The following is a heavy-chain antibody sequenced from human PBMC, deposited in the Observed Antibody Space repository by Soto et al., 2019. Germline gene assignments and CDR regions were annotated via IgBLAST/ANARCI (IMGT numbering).Heavy chain of an antibody. CDR3: GRSYCRDGVSCKGFDP. CDR1: GGSMSSYY. D-gene: IGHD2-15*01. V-gene: IGHV4-59*01. Sequence: QVQLQESGPGLVKPSETLSLTCTVSGGSMSSYYWSWIRQPPGKGLEWIGYISYSGRTQYNSSLMSRVTISVDTSKNQFSLKLTSVTAADTAVYYCGRSYCRDGVSCKGFDPWGQGTLVTVPS. CDR2: ISYSGRT. J-gene: IGHJ5*02.